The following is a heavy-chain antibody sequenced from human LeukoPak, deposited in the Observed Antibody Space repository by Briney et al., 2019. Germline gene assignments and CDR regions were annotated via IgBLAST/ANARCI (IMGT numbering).Heavy chain of an antibody. CDR3: ASVGPSSWAGIYAFDI. J-gene: IGHJ3*02. CDR2: ISSSGSTI. CDR1: GFTFSSYT. V-gene: IGHV3-48*04. D-gene: IGHD6-13*01. Sequence: GGSLRLSCAASGFTFSSYTMNWVRQAPGKGLEWVSYISSSGSTIYYADSVKGRFTISRDNAKNSLYLQMNSLRAEDTAVYHCASVGPSSWAGIYAFDIWGQGTMVTVSS.